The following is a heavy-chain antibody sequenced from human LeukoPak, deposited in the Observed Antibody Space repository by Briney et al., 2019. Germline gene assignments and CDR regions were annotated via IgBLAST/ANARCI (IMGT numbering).Heavy chain of an antibody. CDR1: GVIFNTYS. CDR2: ISSSSSYI. D-gene: IGHD2-21*02. Sequence: PGGSLRLSCAASGVIFNTYSMNWVRQAPGKGLEWVSSISSSSSYIYYADSVKGRFTISRDNAKNSLYLQMNSLRAEDTAVYYCARDLLYCGGDCYGFDPWGQGTLVTVSS. J-gene: IGHJ5*02. CDR3: ARDLLYCGGDCYGFDP. V-gene: IGHV3-21*01.